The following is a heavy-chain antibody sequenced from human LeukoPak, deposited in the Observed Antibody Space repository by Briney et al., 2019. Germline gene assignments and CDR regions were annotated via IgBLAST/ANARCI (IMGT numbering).Heavy chain of an antibody. J-gene: IGHJ4*02. V-gene: IGHV3-48*03. CDR3: ASYILWFGE. Sequence: GGSLRLSCAASGYTFSSYEMNWVRQAPGKGLEWVSYISSSGSTIYYAASVKGRFTISRDNAKNSLYLQMNSLRAEDTAVYYCASYILWFGEWGQGTLVTVSS. CDR2: ISSSGSTI. D-gene: IGHD3-10*01. CDR1: GYTFSSYE.